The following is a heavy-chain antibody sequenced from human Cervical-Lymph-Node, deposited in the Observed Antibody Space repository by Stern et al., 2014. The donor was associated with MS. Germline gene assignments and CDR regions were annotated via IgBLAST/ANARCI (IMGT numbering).Heavy chain of an antibody. CDR2: IYPGDSDT. V-gene: IGHV5-51*01. CDR3: ARDYGDYAFDY. J-gene: IGHJ4*02. CDR1: GYSFTANW. D-gene: IGHD4-17*01. Sequence: VQLVESGAEVKKPGESLKICCKGSGYSFTANWIAWVRQMPGQGLEWMGIIYPGDSDTRYSPSFQGQVTISADKSISTAYLQWSSLKASDTAMYYCARDYGDYAFDYWGQGTLVTVSS.